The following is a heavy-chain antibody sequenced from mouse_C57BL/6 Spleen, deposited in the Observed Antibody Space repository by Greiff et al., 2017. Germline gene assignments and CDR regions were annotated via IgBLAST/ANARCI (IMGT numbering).Heavy chain of an antibody. CDR1: GSTFTSYW. Sequence: QFQLHQPGAELVKPGASVKLSCKASGSTFTSYWMQWVKQRPGQGLEWIGEIDSSDSYTHYNPKFTGKATLTVDTSSRSADMQLSSLTSEDSAVYYCAVNYGDYYAMDYWGQGTSVTGSA. CDR3: AVNYGDYYAMDY. V-gene: IGHV1-50*01. D-gene: IGHD1-1*01. J-gene: IGHJ4*01. CDR2: IDSSDSYT.